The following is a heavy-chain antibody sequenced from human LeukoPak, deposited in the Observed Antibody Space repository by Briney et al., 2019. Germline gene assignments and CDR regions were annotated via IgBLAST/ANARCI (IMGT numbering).Heavy chain of an antibody. D-gene: IGHD6-13*01. Sequence: PSETLSLTCAVYGGSFSGYYWSWIRQPPGKGLEWIGEINHSGSTNYNPSLKSRVTISVDTSKNQFSLKLSSVTAADTAVYYCARRYSSRRGWFDPWGQGTLVTVSS. J-gene: IGHJ5*02. V-gene: IGHV4-34*01. CDR3: ARRYSSRRGWFDP. CDR2: INHSGST. CDR1: GGSFSGYY.